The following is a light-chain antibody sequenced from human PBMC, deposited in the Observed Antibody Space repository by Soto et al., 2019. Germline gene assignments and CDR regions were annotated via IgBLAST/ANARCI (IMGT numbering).Light chain of an antibody. CDR1: QTISSW. Sequence: DIQMTQSPSTLSGSVGDRVTITCRASQTISSWLAWYQQKPGKAPKLLIYKASTLKSGVPSRFSGSGSGTEFTLTISSLQTDDFATYYCQQTNTFPLTFGGGTKVDIK. V-gene: IGKV1-5*03. J-gene: IGKJ4*01. CDR2: KAS. CDR3: QQTNTFPLT.